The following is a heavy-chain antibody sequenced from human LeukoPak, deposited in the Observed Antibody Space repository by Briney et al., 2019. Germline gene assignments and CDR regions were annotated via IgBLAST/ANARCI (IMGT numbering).Heavy chain of an antibody. CDR3: ARDYYDSSGYYYGWFDP. D-gene: IGHD3-22*01. CDR2: IKQDGSEK. J-gene: IGHJ5*02. CDR1: GFMFSSYW. Sequence: GGSLRLSCAASGFMFSSYWMSWVRQAPGKGLEWVANIKQDGSEKYYVDSVKGRFTISRDNAKNSLYLQMNSLRAEDTAVYYCARDYYDSSGYYYGWFDPWGQGTLVTVSS. V-gene: IGHV3-7*01.